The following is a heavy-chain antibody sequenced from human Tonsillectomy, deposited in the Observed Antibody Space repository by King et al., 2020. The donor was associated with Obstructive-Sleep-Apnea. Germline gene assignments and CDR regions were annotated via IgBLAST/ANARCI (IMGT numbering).Heavy chain of an antibody. CDR2: IYPGDSDT. D-gene: IGHD3-3*01. V-gene: IGHV5-51*01. J-gene: IGHJ4*02. CDR3: ARQGPSDSFSYFDY. CDR1: GYRFTSYW. Sequence: VQLVESGAEVKKPGESLKISCKGSGYRFTSYWTAWVRQMPGKGLEWMGIIYPGDSDTRYSPSFQGQVTISADKSISTAYLRWSSLKASDTAMYYCARQGPSDSFSYFDYWGQGTLVTVSS.